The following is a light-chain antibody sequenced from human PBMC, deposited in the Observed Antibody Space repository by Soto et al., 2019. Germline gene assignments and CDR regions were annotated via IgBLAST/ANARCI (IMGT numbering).Light chain of an antibody. CDR3: QQSYSAPFT. CDR2: AAS. V-gene: IGKV1-39*01. J-gene: IGKJ3*01. CDR1: QNISTY. Sequence: DVQMPQSPSSLSASVGDRVTMTCRPSQNISTYLNWYQQKPGKAPKLLIYAASSLHNAVPSSFSGSGSGKDFTLTISRLQPEDFANYYCQQSYSAPFTFGPGTKVEIK.